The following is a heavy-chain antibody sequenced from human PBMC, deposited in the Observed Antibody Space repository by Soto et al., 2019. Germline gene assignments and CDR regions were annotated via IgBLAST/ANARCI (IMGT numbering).Heavy chain of an antibody. Sequence: GASVKVSCKASGGTFSSYAISWVRQAPGRGLEWMGGIIPIFGTANYAQKFQGRVTITADESTSTAYMELSSLRSEDTAVYYCARVVVQLPENTPIYYYYGMDVWGQGTTVTVSS. CDR3: ARVVVQLPENTPIYYYYGMDV. D-gene: IGHD2-2*01. CDR1: GGTFSSYA. CDR2: IIPIFGTA. V-gene: IGHV1-69*13. J-gene: IGHJ6*02.